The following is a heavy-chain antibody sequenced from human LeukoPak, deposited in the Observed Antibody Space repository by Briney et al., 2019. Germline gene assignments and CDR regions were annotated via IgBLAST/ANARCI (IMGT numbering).Heavy chain of an antibody. Sequence: SETLSLTCTVSGGSISSYYWSWIRQPPGKGLEWIGYIYYSGSTNYNPSLKSQVTISVDTSKNQFSLKLSSVTAADTAVYYCARDTNSAPLWFGELGWFDPWGQGTLVTVSS. CDR1: GGSISSYY. V-gene: IGHV4-59*01. D-gene: IGHD3-10*01. J-gene: IGHJ5*02. CDR2: IYYSGST. CDR3: ARDTNSAPLWFGELGWFDP.